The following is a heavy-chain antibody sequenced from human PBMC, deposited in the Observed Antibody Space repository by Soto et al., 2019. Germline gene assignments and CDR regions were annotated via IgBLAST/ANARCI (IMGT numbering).Heavy chain of an antibody. J-gene: IGHJ6*02. V-gene: IGHV3-23*01. Sequence: GGSLRDSCGAAGGTSRSYGMSWVSQANGKGLEWVSAISGSGGSTYYADSVKGRFTISRDNSKNTLYLQMNSLRAEDTAVYYCASAAREYYYYVMDVWGHGTTVIVSS. CDR2: ISGSGGST. CDR3: ASAAREYYYYVMDV. CDR1: GGTSRSYG.